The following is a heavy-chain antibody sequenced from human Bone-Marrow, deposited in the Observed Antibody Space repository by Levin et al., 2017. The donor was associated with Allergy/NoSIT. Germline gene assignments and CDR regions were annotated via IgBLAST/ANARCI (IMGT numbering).Heavy chain of an antibody. D-gene: IGHD3-16*02. Sequence: PGGSLRLSCAASGFTFSGSWMSWVRQAPGKGLEWVANIKKDGSEKYYVDSVKGRFTISRDNAKNSLYLQMNSLRAEDTAVYYCARGGFYPDYWGQGTLVTVSS. CDR1: GFTFSGSW. CDR2: IKKDGSEK. V-gene: IGHV3-7*01. CDR3: ARGGFYPDY. J-gene: IGHJ4*02.